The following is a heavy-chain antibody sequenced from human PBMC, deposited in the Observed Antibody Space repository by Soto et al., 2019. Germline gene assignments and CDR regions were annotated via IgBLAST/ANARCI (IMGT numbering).Heavy chain of an antibody. Sequence: EVQLVESGGRLVQPGGSLRLSCAASGFTFSRYWMSWVRQAPGKGLEWVANIKQDGSEKYYVDSVKGRFTISRDNAKNSLYLQMNSLRAENTAVYYCARGGAYRGYYYYYGMDVWGQGTTVTVSS. J-gene: IGHJ6*02. V-gene: IGHV3-7*03. CDR3: ARGGAYRGYYYYYGMDV. CDR1: GFTFSRYW. CDR2: IKQDGSEK. D-gene: IGHD4-4*01.